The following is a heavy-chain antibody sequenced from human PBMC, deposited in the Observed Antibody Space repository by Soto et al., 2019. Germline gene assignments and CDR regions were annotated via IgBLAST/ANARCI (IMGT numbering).Heavy chain of an antibody. V-gene: IGHV1-69*01. CDR1: GGTFSSYA. CDR3: ARVSRNYDFLTCYGFGGWFDP. Sequence: QVQLVQSGAEVKKPGSSVKVSCKASGGTFSSYAISWVRQAPGQGLEWMGGIIPIFGTANYAQKFHGRVTDTPDESTSKGFMELSSLGFEDTAGFFFARVSRNYDFLTCYGFGGWFDPWGQGTLVTVSS. J-gene: IGHJ5*02. D-gene: IGHD3-9*01. CDR2: IIPIFGTA.